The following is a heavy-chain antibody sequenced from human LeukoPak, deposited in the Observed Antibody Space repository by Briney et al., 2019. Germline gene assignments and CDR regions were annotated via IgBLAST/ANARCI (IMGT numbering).Heavy chain of an antibody. V-gene: IGHV3-23*01. D-gene: IGHD2-15*01. CDR3: AKWVSLLPSAGNDKYFQH. J-gene: IGHJ1*01. CDR1: GFTFSSYW. CDR2: ISGGGGST. Sequence: PGGSLRLSCTASGFTFSSYWMSWVRQAPGKGLEWVSAISGGGGSTYYADSVKGRFTISRDNSKNTLYLQMNSLRAEDTAVYYCAKWVSLLPSAGNDKYFQHWGQGTLVTVSS.